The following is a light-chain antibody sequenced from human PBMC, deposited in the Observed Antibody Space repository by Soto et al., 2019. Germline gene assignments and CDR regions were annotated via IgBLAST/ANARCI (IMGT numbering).Light chain of an antibody. CDR1: QRVSSH. CDR3: QQRSNWPPIT. CDR2: AAS. J-gene: IGKJ5*01. V-gene: IGKV3-15*01. Sequence: ETVMTQTPVTLSVSPGDTATLSCRASQRVSSHLAWYQQKPGQAPRLLIYAASTRATGIPVRFSGSGSETEFTLTIRSLRSEDSALYYCQQRSNWPPITFGQGTRLEIK.